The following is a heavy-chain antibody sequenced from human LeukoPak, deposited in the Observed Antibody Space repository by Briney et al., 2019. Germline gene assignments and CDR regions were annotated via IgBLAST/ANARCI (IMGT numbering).Heavy chain of an antibody. CDR2: ISGSGDNT. V-gene: IGHV3-23*01. CDR3: AKDGEVGASTWFAY. J-gene: IGHJ4*02. CDR1: GFTFSSYA. D-gene: IGHD1-26*01. Sequence: GGSLRLSCAASGFTFSSYAMSWVRQAPGKGLEWVSGISGSGDNTYYADSVKGRFTISRDNSKNTLYVQVNSLGTEDTAAYYCAKDGEVGASTWFAYWGQGTLVTVPS.